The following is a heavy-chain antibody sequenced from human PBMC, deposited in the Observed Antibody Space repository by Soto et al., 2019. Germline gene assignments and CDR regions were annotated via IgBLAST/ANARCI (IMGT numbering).Heavy chain of an antibody. V-gene: IGHV3-53*04. J-gene: IGHJ3*02. D-gene: IGHD3-10*01. CDR2: IYSGGST. CDR1: GFTVSSNY. Sequence: EVQLVESGGGLVQPGGSLRLSCAASGFTVSSNYMSWVRQAPGKGLEWVSVIYSGGSTYYADSVKGRFTISRHNSKNTLYLQMNSLRAEDTAVYYCARDRDQAVRGVISAFDIWGQGTMVTVSS. CDR3: ARDRDQAVRGVISAFDI.